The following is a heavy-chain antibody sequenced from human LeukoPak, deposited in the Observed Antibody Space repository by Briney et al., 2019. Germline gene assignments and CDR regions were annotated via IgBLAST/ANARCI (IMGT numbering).Heavy chain of an antibody. CDR2: ISYDGCNK. CDR3: ARDNGATHSILDY. J-gene: IGHJ4*02. D-gene: IGHD2-15*01. CDR1: GFTFSSYA. Sequence: GGSLRLSCAASGFTFSSYAMHWVRQAPGKGLEWVAVISYDGCNKYYADSVKGRFTISRDNSKNTLYLQMNSLRAEDTAVYYCARDNGATHSILDYWGQGTLVTVSS. V-gene: IGHV3-30*04.